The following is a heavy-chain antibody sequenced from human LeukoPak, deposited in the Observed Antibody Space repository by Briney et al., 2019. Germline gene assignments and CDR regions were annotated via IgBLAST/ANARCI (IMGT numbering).Heavy chain of an antibody. J-gene: IGHJ4*02. CDR2: INHSGST. Sequence: KTSETLSLTCAVYGGSFSGYYWSWIRQPPGKGLEWIGEINHSGSTNYNPSLKSRVTISVDTSKNQFSLKLSSVTAADTAVYYCARGRGYSGYDWVFDYWGQGTLVTVSS. D-gene: IGHD5-12*01. CDR1: GGSFSGYY. V-gene: IGHV4-34*01. CDR3: ARGRGYSGYDWVFDY.